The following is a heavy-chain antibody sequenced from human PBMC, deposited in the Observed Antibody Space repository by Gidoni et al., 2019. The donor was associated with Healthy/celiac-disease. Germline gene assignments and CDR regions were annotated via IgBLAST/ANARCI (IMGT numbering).Heavy chain of an antibody. CDR3: ARGDNSGSYSYFDY. D-gene: IGHD1-26*01. V-gene: IGHV3-20*04. Sequence: EVQLVESGGGVVRTGGSLRRSCADSGFTSDDYGMSWVRQAPGEGLEWVSGINWNGGSTDYADAVKGRFTISRDNAKNSLYLQMNSLRAEDTALYYCARGDNSGSYSYFDYWGQGTLVTVSS. J-gene: IGHJ4*02. CDR1: GFTSDDYG. CDR2: INWNGGST.